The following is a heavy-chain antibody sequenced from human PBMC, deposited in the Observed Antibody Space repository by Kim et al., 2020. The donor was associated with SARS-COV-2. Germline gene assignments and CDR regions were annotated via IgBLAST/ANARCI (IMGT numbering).Heavy chain of an antibody. J-gene: IGHJ5*02. V-gene: IGHV4-34*01. D-gene: IGHD3-3*01. Sequence: SRVTISVDTSKNQFSLKLSSVTAADQAVYYCARGRRITIFGVEGNWFDPWGQGTLVTVSS. CDR3: ARGRRITIFGVEGNWFDP.